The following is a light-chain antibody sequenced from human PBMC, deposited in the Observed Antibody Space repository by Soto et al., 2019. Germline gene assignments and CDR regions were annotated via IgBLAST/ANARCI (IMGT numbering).Light chain of an antibody. CDR2: EVT. V-gene: IGLV2-8*01. Sequence: QSALTQPPSASGSPGQSVTISCTGTSSDVGGYNYVSWYQQHPGKAPKLMIYEVTERPSGVPDRFSGSKSGNTASLTVSGLQAEDEADYYCSSYAGSNNVFGTGTQLTVL. CDR1: SSDVGGYNY. J-gene: IGLJ1*01. CDR3: SSYAGSNNV.